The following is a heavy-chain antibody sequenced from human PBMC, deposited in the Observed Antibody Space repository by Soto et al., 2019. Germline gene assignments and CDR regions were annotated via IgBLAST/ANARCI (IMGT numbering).Heavy chain of an antibody. CDR2: ISNDGSDT. Sequence: GVLRLSCAASGFTFSSYSMNWVRQAPGKGLVWVSRISNDGSDTTYADSVRGRFTVSRDNAKNTLYLQMNSLRAEDTAVYYCARDSYSSATHWGHGTLVTVSS. J-gene: IGHJ4*01. CDR3: ARDSYSSATH. CDR1: GFTFSSYS. D-gene: IGHD4-4*01. V-gene: IGHV3-74*01.